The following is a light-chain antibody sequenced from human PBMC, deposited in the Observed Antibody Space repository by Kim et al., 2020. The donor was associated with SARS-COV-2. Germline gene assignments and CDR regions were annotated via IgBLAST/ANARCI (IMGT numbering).Light chain of an antibody. Sequence: EIVLTQSPATLSLSPGERATLSCRASQSVSSYLAWYQQKPGQAPSLLIYDVSTRATGIPARFSGSGSGTDFTLTISSLEPEDFAVYYCQQRSNWPLTFGGRAKVDIK. V-gene: IGKV3-11*01. J-gene: IGKJ4*01. CDR1: QSVSSY. CDR3: QQRSNWPLT. CDR2: DVS.